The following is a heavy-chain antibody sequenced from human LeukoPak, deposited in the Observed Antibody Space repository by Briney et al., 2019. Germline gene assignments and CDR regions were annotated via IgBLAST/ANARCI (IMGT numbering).Heavy chain of an antibody. J-gene: IGHJ5*02. CDR1: GFTFSTST. CDR2: ISSSSTYK. D-gene: IGHD4/OR15-4a*01. Sequence: AGSLRLSCAASGFTFSTSTMNWVRQAPGKGLEWVSSISSSSTYKYYADSVKGRFTISRDNATNSLYFQINSLRAEDTAMYYFVRIAKCAGFPNGFDPWGQGTLVTVSS. CDR3: VRIAKCAGFPNGFDP. V-gene: IGHV3-21*01.